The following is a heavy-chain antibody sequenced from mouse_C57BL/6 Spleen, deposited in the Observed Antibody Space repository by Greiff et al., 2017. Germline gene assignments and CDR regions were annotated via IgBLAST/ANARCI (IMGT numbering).Heavy chain of an antibody. CDR1: GYTFTSYW. CDR3: ASYGSRDVHDD. V-gene: IGHV1-50*01. Sequence: QVQLQQPGAELVKPGASVKLSCKASGYTFTSYWMQWVKQRPGQGLEWIGEIDPSDSYTNYNQKFKGKATLTVDTSSSTAYMKLSSLTSEDSAVYYCASYGSRDVHDDWGKGTTLTVSS. D-gene: IGHD1-1*01. J-gene: IGHJ2*01. CDR2: IDPSDSYT.